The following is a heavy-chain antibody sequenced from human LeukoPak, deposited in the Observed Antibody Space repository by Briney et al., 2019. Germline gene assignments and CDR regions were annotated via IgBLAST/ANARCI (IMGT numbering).Heavy chain of an antibody. CDR3: ARNRRSLTYYYGSGSYFH. V-gene: IGHV4-34*01. J-gene: IGHJ4*02. CDR1: GGSFSGYY. CDR2: INHSGST. D-gene: IGHD3-10*01. Sequence: SETLSLTCAVYGGSFSGYYWSWIRQPPGKGLEWIGVINHSGSTNYNPSLKSRVTISVDTSKNQFSLKLSSVTAADTAVYYCARNRRSLTYYYGSGSYFHWGQGTLVTVSS.